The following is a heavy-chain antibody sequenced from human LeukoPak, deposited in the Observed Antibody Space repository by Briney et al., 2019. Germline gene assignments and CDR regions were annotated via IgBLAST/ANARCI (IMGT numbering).Heavy chain of an antibody. CDR1: GFTFSSYA. Sequence: GGSLRLSCAASGFTFSSYAMSWVRQAPGKGLEWVSPNSGSGGSTYYADSVKGRFTISRDNSKNTLYLQMNRLRAEDTAVYYCAKGLSGSYSPHWFDPWGQGTLVTVSS. CDR3: AKGLSGSYSPHWFDP. CDR2: NSGSGGST. D-gene: IGHD1-26*01. J-gene: IGHJ5*02. V-gene: IGHV3-23*01.